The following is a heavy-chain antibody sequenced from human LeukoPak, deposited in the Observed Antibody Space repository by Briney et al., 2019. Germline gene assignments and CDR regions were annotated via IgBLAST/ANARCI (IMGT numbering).Heavy chain of an antibody. Sequence: GASVKVSCKASGYTFTNYYVHWVRQAPGQGLEWMGIIKPSGGGTSYALKFQGRVTTTRDTSTSTAYMELSSLRSEDTAVYYCARDHFDSSGYYYLLGYFEHWGQGTLVTVSS. CDR1: GYTFTNYY. D-gene: IGHD3-22*01. CDR2: IKPSGGGT. V-gene: IGHV1-46*01. CDR3: ARDHFDSSGYYYLLGYFEH. J-gene: IGHJ1*01.